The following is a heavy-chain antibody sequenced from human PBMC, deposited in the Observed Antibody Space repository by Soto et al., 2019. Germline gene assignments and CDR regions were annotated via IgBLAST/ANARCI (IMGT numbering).Heavy chain of an antibody. CDR1: GGSISSGGYY. D-gene: IGHD3-22*01. J-gene: IGHJ3*02. V-gene: IGHV4-39*07. CDR3: ARGRISSMTRPSKQDAFDI. CDR2: INHSGST. Sequence: SETLSLTCTVSGGSISSGGYYWSWIRQPPGKGLEWIGEINHSGSTNYNPSLKSRVTISVDTSKNQFSLKLSSVTAADTAVYYCARGRISSMTRPSKQDAFDIWGQGTMVTVSS.